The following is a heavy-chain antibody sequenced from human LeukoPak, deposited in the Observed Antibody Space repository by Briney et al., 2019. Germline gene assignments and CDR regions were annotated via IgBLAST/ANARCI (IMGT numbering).Heavy chain of an antibody. CDR3: ARALYYYDSSGYYPGNFQH. D-gene: IGHD3-22*01. J-gene: IGHJ1*01. V-gene: IGHV1-69*05. Sequence: GSSVKVSCKASGGTFSSYAICWVQQAPGQGLEWMGRIIPIFGTANYAQKFQGRVTITTDESTSTAYMELSSLRSEDTAVYYCARALYYYDSSGYYPGNFQHWGQGTLVTVSS. CDR2: IIPIFGTA. CDR1: GGTFSSYA.